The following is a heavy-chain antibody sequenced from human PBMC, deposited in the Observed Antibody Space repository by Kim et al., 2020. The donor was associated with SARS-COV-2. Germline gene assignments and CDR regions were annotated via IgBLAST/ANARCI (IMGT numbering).Heavy chain of an antibody. CDR3: ARLSSVLRYFDWLLDGMDV. CDR2: ISAYNGNT. Sequence: ASVKVSCKASGYTFTSYGISWVRQAPGQGLEWMGWISAYNGNTNYAQKLQGRVTMTTDTSTSTAYMELRSLRSDDTAVYYCARLSSVLRYFDWLLDGMDVWGQGTTVTVSS. D-gene: IGHD3-9*01. V-gene: IGHV1-18*01. J-gene: IGHJ6*02. CDR1: GYTFTSYG.